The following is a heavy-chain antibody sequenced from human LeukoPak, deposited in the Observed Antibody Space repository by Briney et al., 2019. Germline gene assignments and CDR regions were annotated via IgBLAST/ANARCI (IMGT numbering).Heavy chain of an antibody. V-gene: IGHV3-49*04. CDR2: IRSKAYGGTT. Sequence: GGSLRLSCTASGFTFGDYAMSWVRQAPGKGLEWVGFIRSKAYGGTTEYAASVKGRFTISRDDSKSIAYLQMNSLKTEDTAVYYCTRGPDYYYYYGMDVWGKRTTVTVSS. CDR1: GFTFGDYA. CDR3: TRGPDYYYYYGMDV. J-gene: IGHJ6*04.